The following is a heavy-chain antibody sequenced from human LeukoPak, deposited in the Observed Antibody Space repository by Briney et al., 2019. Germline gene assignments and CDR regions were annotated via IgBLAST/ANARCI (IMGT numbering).Heavy chain of an antibody. V-gene: IGHV3-23*01. D-gene: IGHD2-15*01. CDR3: AKNADRGAYCRGGSCYPYYYYYMDV. J-gene: IGHJ6*03. CDR1: GFTFSSYG. Sequence: GGSLRLSCAASGFTFSSYGMHWVRQAPGKGLEWVSSISHTGGSPYYADSVKGRFTVSRDNSKNTLYLQMNSLTVEDTAIYYCAKNADRGAYCRGGSCYPYYYYYMDVWGTGTTVTISS. CDR2: ISHTGGSP.